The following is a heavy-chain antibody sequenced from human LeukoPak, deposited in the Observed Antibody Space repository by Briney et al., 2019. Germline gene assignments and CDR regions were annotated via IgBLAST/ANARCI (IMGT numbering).Heavy chain of an antibody. CDR1: GYTFTSYY. CDR3: ARDRPTRYCSGGSCYYYYYGMDV. D-gene: IGHD2-15*01. V-gene: IGHV1-46*01. Sequence: ASVKVSCKASGYTFTSYYMHWVRQAPGQGLEWMGINNPSGGSTSYAQKFQGRVTMTRDTSTSTVYMELSSLRSEDTAVYYCARDRPTRYCSGGSCYYYYYGMDVWGQGTTVTVSS. CDR2: NNPSGGST. J-gene: IGHJ6*02.